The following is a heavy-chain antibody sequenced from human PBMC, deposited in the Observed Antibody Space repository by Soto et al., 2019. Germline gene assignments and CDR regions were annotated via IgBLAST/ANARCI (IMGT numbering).Heavy chain of an antibody. Sequence: VGSLRLSCAASWFTFSGSAMHWVRQASGKGLEWVGRIRSKANSYATAYAASVKGRFTISRDDSKNTAYLQMNSLKTEDTAVYYCTRSPGIARDWRQGTLVTISS. V-gene: IGHV3-73*01. J-gene: IGHJ4*02. CDR1: WFTFSGSA. CDR3: TRSPGIARD. CDR2: IRSKANSYAT. D-gene: IGHD6-13*01.